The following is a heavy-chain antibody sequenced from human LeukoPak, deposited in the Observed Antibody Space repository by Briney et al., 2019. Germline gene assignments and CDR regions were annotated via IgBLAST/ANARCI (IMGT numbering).Heavy chain of an antibody. J-gene: IGHJ4*02. CDR1: GYTFTSYA. Sequence: ASVKVSCKASGYTFTSYAMHWVRQAPGQRLEWMGWINAGNGNTKYSQKFQGRVTITRDTSASTAYMELSSLRSEDTAVYYCARGLGESDPPWYGGQGTLVPVPP. CDR3: ARGLGESDPPWY. V-gene: IGHV1-3*01. D-gene: IGHD3-16*01. CDR2: INAGNGNT.